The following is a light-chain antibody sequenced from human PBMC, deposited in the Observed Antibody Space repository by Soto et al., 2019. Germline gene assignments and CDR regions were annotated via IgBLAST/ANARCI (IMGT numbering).Light chain of an antibody. CDR3: QQYGNSPIT. CDR2: GTS. CDR1: QSISNDH. Sequence: EIVVTQSPGTLSLSPGERATLSCRASQSISNDHLAWYQQKPGQAPRLLIYGTSSRATGIPDRFSGSGSGTDFTLTISRLEPEDFAVYYCQQYGNSPITFGQGTKVDIK. V-gene: IGKV3-20*01. J-gene: IGKJ1*01.